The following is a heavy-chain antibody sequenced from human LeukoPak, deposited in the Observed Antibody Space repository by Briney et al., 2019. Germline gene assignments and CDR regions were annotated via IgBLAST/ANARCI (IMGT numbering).Heavy chain of an antibody. V-gene: IGHV3-64*01. D-gene: IGHD4-17*01. Sequence: GGSLRLSCAASGFTFSSYAMHWVRQAPGKGLEYVSAISSNGVSTYYANSVKGRFTISRDNSKNTLYLQMGSLRAEDMAVYYCARGPTVTTFDYWGQGTLVTVSS. CDR3: ARGPTVTTFDY. CDR2: ISSNGVST. J-gene: IGHJ4*02. CDR1: GFTFSSYA.